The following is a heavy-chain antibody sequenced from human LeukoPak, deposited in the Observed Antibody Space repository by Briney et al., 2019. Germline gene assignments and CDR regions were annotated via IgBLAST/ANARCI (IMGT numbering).Heavy chain of an antibody. CDR2: INPNSGGA. CDR3: ARVYYDSSGYYIDY. D-gene: IGHD3-22*01. Sequence: ASVKVSCKASGYTFTGYYMHWVRQAPGQGLEWMGWINPNSGGANYAQKLQGRVTMTRDTSISTAYMELSRLRSDDTAVYYCARVYYDSSGYYIDYWGQGTLVTVSS. CDR1: GYTFTGYY. J-gene: IGHJ4*02. V-gene: IGHV1-2*02.